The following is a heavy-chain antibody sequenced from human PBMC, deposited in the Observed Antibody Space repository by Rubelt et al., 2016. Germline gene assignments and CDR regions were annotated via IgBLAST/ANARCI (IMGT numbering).Heavy chain of an antibody. J-gene: IGHJ1*01. CDR3: ASPITAMIPM. D-gene: IGHD5-18*01. V-gene: IGHV5-51*01. CDR2: IYPGDSDT. CDR1: GYSFTSYW. Sequence: VQLVQSGAEVKKPGESLKISCKGSGYSFTSYWIGWVRQMPGKGLEWMGVIYPGDSDTKYSPSFQGQVTMSVDTSINTAYLQWSSLKASDTAMYYCASPITAMIPMWGQGSLVTVSS.